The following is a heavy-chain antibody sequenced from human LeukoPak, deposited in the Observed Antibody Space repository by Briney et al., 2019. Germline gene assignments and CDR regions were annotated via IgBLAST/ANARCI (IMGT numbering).Heavy chain of an antibody. CDR3: ATGYCSSTSCYNVRGEYFQH. Sequence: PSETLSLTCTVSGGSISSGDYYWSWIRQPPGKGLEWIGYIYYSGSTYYNPSLKSRVTISVDTSKNQFSLKLSSVTAADTAVYYCATGYCSSTSCYNVRGEYFQHWGQGTLVTVSS. V-gene: IGHV4-30-4*08. J-gene: IGHJ1*01. D-gene: IGHD2-2*02. CDR2: IYYSGST. CDR1: GGSISSGDYY.